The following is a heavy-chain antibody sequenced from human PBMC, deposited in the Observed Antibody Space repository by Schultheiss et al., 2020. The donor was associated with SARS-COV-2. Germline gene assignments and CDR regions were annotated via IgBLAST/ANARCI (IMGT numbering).Heavy chain of an antibody. Sequence: GESLKISCAASGFTFSSYSMNWVRQAPGKGLEWVSSISSSSSYIYYADSVKGRFTISRDNSKNTLYLQMNSLRAEDTAVYYCARGGSYYDFSLVDYFDYWGQGTLVTVSS. CDR1: GFTFSSYS. D-gene: IGHD1-26*01. J-gene: IGHJ4*02. CDR2: ISSSSSYI. V-gene: IGHV3-21*01. CDR3: ARGGSYYDFSLVDYFDY.